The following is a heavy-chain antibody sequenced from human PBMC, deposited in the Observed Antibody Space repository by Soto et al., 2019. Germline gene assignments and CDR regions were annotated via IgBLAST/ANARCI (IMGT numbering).Heavy chain of an antibody. V-gene: IGHV3-53*01. CDR3: ASSAGEGYNFAMDT. Sequence: PGGSLRLSCAVSGFSVSSNFMSWVRQAPGKGLEWVSDMYSSGTPHDADSVKGRFTISRDNSKNPVSLELNSLRVDDEDIYYCASSAGEGYNFAMDTWGQGSKVTVS. CDR1: GFSVSSNF. J-gene: IGHJ6*02. CDR2: MYSSGTP.